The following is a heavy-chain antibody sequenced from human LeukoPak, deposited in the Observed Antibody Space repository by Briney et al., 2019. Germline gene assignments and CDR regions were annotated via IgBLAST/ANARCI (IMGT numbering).Heavy chain of an antibody. CDR2: IYYCGST. V-gene: IGHV4-39*01. CDR3: ARHKEALTDYFDH. CDR1: GGSISSSSYY. D-gene: IGHD3-9*01. J-gene: IGHJ4*02. Sequence: SETLSLXCTVSGGSISSSSYYWGWIRQPPGKGREWLGRIYYCGSTYYNPSLKSRVTMSVDTSENQFSLKLSSVTAADTAVYYCARHKEALTDYFDHWGQGTLVTVSS.